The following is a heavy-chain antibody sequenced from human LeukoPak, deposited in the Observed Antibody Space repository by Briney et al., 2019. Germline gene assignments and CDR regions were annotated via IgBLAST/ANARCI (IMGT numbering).Heavy chain of an antibody. V-gene: IGHV3-30*02. D-gene: IGHD3-16*01. CDR1: GYTSSSYG. J-gene: IGHJ4*02. Sequence: GGSLRLSCAATGYTSSSYGMHWVRQAPGKGLEWVAFIRSDGSDNYFADSLKGRLTLSRDNSKNMIYLQMTSLRLEDTAVYYCAKDGILTALGAYYFDYWGQGTLVTVSS. CDR3: AKDGILTALGAYYFDY. CDR2: IRSDGSDN.